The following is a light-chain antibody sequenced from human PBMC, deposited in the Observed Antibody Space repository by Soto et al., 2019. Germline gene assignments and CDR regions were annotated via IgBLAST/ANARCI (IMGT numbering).Light chain of an antibody. CDR2: QAS. V-gene: IGKV1-5*03. Sequence: DIQMTQSPSTLSASVGDRVTITCRASQSISTWLAWYQHKPGKAPKLLIYQASSLEVGVPSRFSGRGSGTEFTRTISSLQTDDFETYYCQQYNIYSRTFGQGTKVETK. CDR1: QSISTW. CDR3: QQYNIYSRT. J-gene: IGKJ2*02.